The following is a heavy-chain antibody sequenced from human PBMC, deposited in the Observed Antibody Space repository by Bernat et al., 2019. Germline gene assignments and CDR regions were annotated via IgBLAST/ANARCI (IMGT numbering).Heavy chain of an antibody. Sequence: QMQLEESGPGLVKPSETLSLNCSVSGGSISISTYYWGWIRQPPGEGLEWIGTIYYSGRTYYNPSLKSRVTTSVDTSKNQFSLNLSSVTAADTAVYYCARLPQCSSAVCSFYGMDVWGQGTTVTVS. CDR3: ARLPQCSSAVCSFYGMDV. CDR1: GGSISISTYY. CDR2: IYYSGRT. V-gene: IGHV4-39*01. D-gene: IGHD6-19*01. J-gene: IGHJ6*02.